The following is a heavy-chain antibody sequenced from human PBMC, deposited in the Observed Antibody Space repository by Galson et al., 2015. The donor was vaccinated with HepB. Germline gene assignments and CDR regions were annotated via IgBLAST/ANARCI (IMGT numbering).Heavy chain of an antibody. Sequence: SVKVSCKASGYTFTSYAMHWVRQAPGQRLEWMGWINAGNGNTKYSQKFQGRVTITRDTSASTAYMELSSLRSEDTAVYYCATAKQLVLTRAAGADYGMDVWGQGTTVTVSS. D-gene: IGHD6-6*01. V-gene: IGHV1-3*01. J-gene: IGHJ6*02. CDR3: ATAKQLVLTRAAGADYGMDV. CDR2: INAGNGNT. CDR1: GYTFTSYA.